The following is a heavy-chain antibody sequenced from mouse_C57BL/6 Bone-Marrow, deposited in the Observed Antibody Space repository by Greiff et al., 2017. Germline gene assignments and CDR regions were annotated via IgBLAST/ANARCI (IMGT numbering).Heavy chain of an antibody. D-gene: IGHD1-1*01. Sequence: VQLQQPGAVLVKPGASVTLSCQASGYTFTSYWMHWVKQRPGRGLEWIGRIDPNSGGTKYTEKLKCQATLTVDKPSSTAYMQLSSLTSEDSAVYYCAKITTVGYWGQGTTLTVSS. CDR3: AKITTVGY. CDR2: IDPNSGGT. J-gene: IGHJ2*01. V-gene: IGHV1-72*01. CDR1: GYTFTSYW.